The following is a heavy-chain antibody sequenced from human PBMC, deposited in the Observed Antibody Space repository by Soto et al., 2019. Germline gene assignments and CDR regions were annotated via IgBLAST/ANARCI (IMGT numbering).Heavy chain of an antibody. CDR2: ISSSSRTT. J-gene: IGHJ4*02. CDR1: GFTFSTSG. Sequence: EVQLVESGGGLVQPGGSLRLSCAASGFTFSTSGMNWVRQAPGKGLEWVSYISSSSRTTYDADSVKGRFTISRDNAKNSLYLQMNALRAEDTAVYYCARDSGREWLIRDYWGQGTLVTVSS. V-gene: IGHV3-48*01. D-gene: IGHD3-3*01. CDR3: ARDSGREWLIRDY.